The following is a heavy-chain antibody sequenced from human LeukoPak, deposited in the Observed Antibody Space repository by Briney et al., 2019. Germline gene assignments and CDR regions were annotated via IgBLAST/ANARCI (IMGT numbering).Heavy chain of an antibody. Sequence: GGSLRLSCAASGFTVSSNYMSWVRRAPGKGLEWVSVIYSGGTTYYADSVKGRFTISRDNSNNTLYLQMNSLRAEDTAVYYCARGPVTRFEIWGQGTMVTVSS. CDR2: IYSGGTT. CDR1: GFTVSSNY. J-gene: IGHJ3*02. CDR3: ARGPVTRFEI. V-gene: IGHV3-53*01. D-gene: IGHD4-17*01.